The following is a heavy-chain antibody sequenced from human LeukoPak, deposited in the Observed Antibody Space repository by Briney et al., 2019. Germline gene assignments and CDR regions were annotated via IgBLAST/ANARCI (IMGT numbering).Heavy chain of an antibody. Sequence: GGSLRLACAAPGFTFSNYWMHWVRQAPGKGLVWVSHINSDGSGTTYADSVKGRFTISRDNAKNTLYLQMNSLRAVDTAVYYCARECYYVSSGQIDYWGQGTLVTVSS. CDR2: INSDGSGT. CDR1: GFTFSNYW. V-gene: IGHV3-74*03. D-gene: IGHD3-22*01. CDR3: ARECYYVSSGQIDY. J-gene: IGHJ4*02.